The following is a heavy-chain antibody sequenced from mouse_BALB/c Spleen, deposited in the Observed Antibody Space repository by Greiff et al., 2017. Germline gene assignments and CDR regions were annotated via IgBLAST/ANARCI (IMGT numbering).Heavy chain of an antibody. V-gene: IGHV3-2*02. CDR3: ARQDLWNYYAMDY. D-gene: IGHD1-1*02. CDR2: ISDSGST. CDR1: GYSITSDYA. Sequence: EVKLQESGPGLVKPSQSLSFTCTVTGYSITSDYAWNWIRQFPGNKLEWMGYISDSGSTSYNPSLKSRISITRDTSKNQFFLQMNSVTTEDTATYYCARQDLWNYYAMDYWGQGTSVTVSS. J-gene: IGHJ4*01.